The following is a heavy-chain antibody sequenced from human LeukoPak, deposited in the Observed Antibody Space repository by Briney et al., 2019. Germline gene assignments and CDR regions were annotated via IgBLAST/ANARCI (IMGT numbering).Heavy chain of an antibody. D-gene: IGHD2-2*01. CDR2: ISWNRGSI. V-gene: IGHV3-9*01. CDR3: AKGKSSTSCPDY. J-gene: IGHJ4*02. CDR1: GFTFDDYA. Sequence: GGSLRLSCAASGFTFDDYAMHWVRQAPGKGLEWVSGISWNRGSIGYADSVKGRFTISRDNAKNSLYLQMNSLRAEDTALYYCAKGKSSTSCPDYWGQGTLVTVSS.